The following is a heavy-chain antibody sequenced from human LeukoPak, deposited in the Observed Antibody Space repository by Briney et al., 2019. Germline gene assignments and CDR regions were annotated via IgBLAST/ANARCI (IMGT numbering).Heavy chain of an antibody. V-gene: IGHV4-39*01. CDR2: MHYSGTT. J-gene: IGHJ4*02. CDR1: GVSIRSSNNF. CDR3: ARHEEEDGYNAKTFDF. D-gene: IGHD5-24*01. Sequence: SETLSLTCTVSGVSIRSSNNFWGWIRQPPGKGLEWIASMHYSGTTYYIPSLRSRATISVDPSKNQSSLKLSSVTAADTAVYYCARHEEEDGYNAKTFDFWGQGTLVTVSS.